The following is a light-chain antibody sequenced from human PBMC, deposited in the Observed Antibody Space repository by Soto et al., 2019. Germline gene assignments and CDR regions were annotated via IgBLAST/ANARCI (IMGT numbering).Light chain of an antibody. Sequence: DIQMTQSPSSLSASVGDRVTITCRASQSISSYLNWYQQKPGKAPKLLIYAASSLHSGVPSRFSGSGSGTDFTLTISSLQPEDFAIYYCQQCYSTRPWTFGQGTKVEIK. CDR2: AAS. CDR3: QQCYSTRPWT. V-gene: IGKV1-39*01. J-gene: IGKJ1*01. CDR1: QSISSY.